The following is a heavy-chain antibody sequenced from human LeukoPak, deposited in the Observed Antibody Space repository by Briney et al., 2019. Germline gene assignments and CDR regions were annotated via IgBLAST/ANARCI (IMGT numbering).Heavy chain of an antibody. CDR3: ARMSGAAVRY. CDR1: GFTFDDYG. CDR2: IYYTGST. V-gene: IGHV4-59*08. D-gene: IGHD6-13*01. Sequence: GSLRLSCAASGFTFDDYGMSWVRQAPGKGLEWIGYIYYTGSTYCNPSLKSRVTISVNTSKNQFSLKLSSVTAADTAVYYCARMSGAAVRYWGQGTLVTVSS. J-gene: IGHJ4*02.